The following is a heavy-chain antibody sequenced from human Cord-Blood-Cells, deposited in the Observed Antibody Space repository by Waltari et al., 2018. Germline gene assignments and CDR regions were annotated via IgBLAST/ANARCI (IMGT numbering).Heavy chain of an antibody. V-gene: IGHV1-8*03. CDR1: GSTFTSHD. Sequence: QVQLVQSGAEVKTPGASVKVSCKACGSTFTSHDINWVRQATGQGLEWMGWMNPNSGNTGYAQKFQGRVIITRNTSISTAYMELSRLRSEDTAVYYCARGDMAFDIWGQGTMVTVSS. CDR2: MNPNSGNT. J-gene: IGHJ3*02. D-gene: IGHD2-15*01. CDR3: ARGDMAFDI.